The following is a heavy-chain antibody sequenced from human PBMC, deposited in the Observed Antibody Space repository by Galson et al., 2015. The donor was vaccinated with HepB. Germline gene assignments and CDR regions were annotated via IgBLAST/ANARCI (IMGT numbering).Heavy chain of an antibody. D-gene: IGHD4-11*01. CDR3: ARGIPRTTDYISKHYYYGMDV. CDR2: ISNDGTNQ. CDR1: GFTFNNYA. Sequence: SLRLSCAASGFTFNNYAMHWVRQAPGKGLEWVAVISNDGTNQFYGDSVQGRFTISRDNSRNTLYLQMNSLKNGDTAVYYCARGIPRTTDYISKHYYYGMDVWGQGTTVTVSS. J-gene: IGHJ6*02. V-gene: IGHV3-30*04.